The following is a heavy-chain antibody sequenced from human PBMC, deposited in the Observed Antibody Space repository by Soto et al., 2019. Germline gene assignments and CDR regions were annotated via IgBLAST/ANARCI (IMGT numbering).Heavy chain of an antibody. J-gene: IGHJ4*02. D-gene: IGHD1-26*01. V-gene: IGHV4-39*02. CDR1: GGSISSSSYY. CDR2: IYYSGST. CDR3: AREIVGPDFDY. Sequence: SETLSLTCTVSGGSISSSSYYWGWIRQPPGKGLEWIGSIYYSGSTYYNPSLKSRVTISVDTSKNQFSLKLSSVTAADTAVYYCAREIVGPDFDYWGQGTLVT.